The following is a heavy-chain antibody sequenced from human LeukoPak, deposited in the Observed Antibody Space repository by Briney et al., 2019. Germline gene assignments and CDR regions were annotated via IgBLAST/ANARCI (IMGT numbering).Heavy chain of an antibody. CDR2: IKQDGSEK. D-gene: IGHD3-10*01. J-gene: IGHJ4*02. Sequence: PGGSLRLSCAASGFTFSNYWVSWVRQAPGKGLEWVANIKQDGSEKNFVDSVKGRFTISRDNAKNSLYLQMNSLRAEDTAVYYCARRGGSGSGTYGEFDYWGQGTLVSVSS. V-gene: IGHV3-7*01. CDR1: GFTFSNYW. CDR3: ARRGGSGSGTYGEFDY.